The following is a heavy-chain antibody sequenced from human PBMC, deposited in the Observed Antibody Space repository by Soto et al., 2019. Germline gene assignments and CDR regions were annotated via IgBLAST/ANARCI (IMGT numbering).Heavy chain of an antibody. D-gene: IGHD6-13*01. V-gene: IGHV4-4*02. CDR2: IYHSGST. Sequence: QVQLQESGPGLVKPSGTLSLTCAVSGGSISSSNWWSWVRQPPGKGLEWIGEIYHSGSTNYNPSLKSRATIXADXSXTQFSLKLSSVPAADTAVYYCARDHEQQLVRGWFDPWGQGTLVTVSS. CDR3: ARDHEQQLVRGWFDP. J-gene: IGHJ5*02. CDR1: GGSISSSNW.